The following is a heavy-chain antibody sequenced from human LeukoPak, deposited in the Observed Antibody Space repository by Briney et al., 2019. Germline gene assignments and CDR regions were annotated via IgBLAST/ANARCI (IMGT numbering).Heavy chain of an antibody. Sequence: GGPLRLSCATSGFTFSSYWMNWARQAPGKGLEWVASINHNGNVNYYVDSVKGRFTISRDNAKNSLYLQMSNLRAEDTAVYFCARGGGLDVWGQGATVTVSS. CDR2: INHNGNVN. D-gene: IGHD3-16*01. J-gene: IGHJ6*02. CDR1: GFTFSSYW. V-gene: IGHV3-7*03. CDR3: ARGGGLDV.